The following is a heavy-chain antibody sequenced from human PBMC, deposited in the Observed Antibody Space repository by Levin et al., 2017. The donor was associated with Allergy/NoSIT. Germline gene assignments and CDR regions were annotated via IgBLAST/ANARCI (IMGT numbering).Heavy chain of an antibody. D-gene: IGHD5-12*01. CDR3: AKVEGGGYSGYDYGADAFDI. CDR1: GFTFSSYA. Sequence: GGSLRLSCAASGFTFSSYAMSWVRQAPGKGLEWVSAISGSGGSTYYADSVKGRFTISRDNSKNTLYLQMNSLRAEDTAVYYCAKVEGGGYSGYDYGADAFDIWGQGTMVTVSS. V-gene: IGHV3-23*01. J-gene: IGHJ3*02. CDR2: ISGSGGST.